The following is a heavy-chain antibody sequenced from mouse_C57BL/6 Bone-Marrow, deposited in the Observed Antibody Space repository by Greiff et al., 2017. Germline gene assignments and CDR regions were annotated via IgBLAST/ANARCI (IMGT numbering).Heavy chain of an antibody. D-gene: IGHD1-1*01. J-gene: IGHJ3*01. V-gene: IGHV5-6*01. CDR2: ISSGGSYT. CDR1: GFTFSSYG. CDR3: ASNLLLPGWFAY. Sequence: VQLKESGGDLVKPGGSLKLSCAASGFTFSSYGMSWVRQTPDKRLEWVATISSGGSYTYYPDSVKGRFTISRDNAKNTLYLQMSSLKSEDTAMYYCASNLLLPGWFAYWGQGTLVTVSA.